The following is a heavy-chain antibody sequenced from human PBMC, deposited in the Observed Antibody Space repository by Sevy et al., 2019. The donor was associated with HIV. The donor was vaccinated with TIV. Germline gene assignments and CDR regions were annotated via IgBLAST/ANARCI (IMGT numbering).Heavy chain of an antibody. CDR2: ISDDGNNK. CDR1: GFTFSTYA. V-gene: IGHV3-30*04. D-gene: IGHD3-22*01. J-gene: IGHJ4*02. CDR3: AGHYYDSTGYYFPLDY. Sequence: GGSLRLSCAASGFTFSTYAMYWVRQAPGKGLEWVAVISDDGNNKDYADSVKGRFTVSRDNSKNTLYLQMNSLRPDDTALYYRAGHYYDSTGYYFPLDYWGQGALVTVSS.